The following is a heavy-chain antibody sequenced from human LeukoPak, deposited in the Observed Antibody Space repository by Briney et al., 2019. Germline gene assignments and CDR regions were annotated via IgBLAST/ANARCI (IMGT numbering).Heavy chain of an antibody. Sequence: GGSLRLSCAASGFTFSSYWMNWVRQAPGKGLEWVANIKQDGSEKYYVDSVKGRFTISRDNAKNSLYLQMNSLTAEETAVYYCARIGFYSSWYFDYWGQGTLVTVSS. CDR1: GFTFSSYW. CDR3: ARIGFYSSWYFDY. CDR2: IKQDGSEK. J-gene: IGHJ4*02. D-gene: IGHD6-6*01. V-gene: IGHV3-7*01.